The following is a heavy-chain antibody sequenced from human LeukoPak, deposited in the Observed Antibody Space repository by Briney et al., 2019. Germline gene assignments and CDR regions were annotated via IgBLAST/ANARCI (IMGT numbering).Heavy chain of an antibody. V-gene: IGHV3-7*01. D-gene: IGHD5-24*01. J-gene: IGHJ4*02. Sequence: GGSLRLSCAASGFTFSRSWMSWVRQAPRKGLEWVANIKQDGSEKYYVDSVKGRFTISRDNAKNSLYLQMNSLRAEDTAVYYCARADGYNYLRLGYFDYWGQGTLVTVSS. CDR1: GFTFSRSW. CDR3: ARADGYNYLRLGYFDY. CDR2: IKQDGSEK.